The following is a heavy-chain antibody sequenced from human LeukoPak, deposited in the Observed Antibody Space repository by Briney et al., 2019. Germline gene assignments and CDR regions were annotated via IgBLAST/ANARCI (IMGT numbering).Heavy chain of an antibody. D-gene: IGHD6-13*01. V-gene: IGHV3-21*04. CDR3: ARECIAALGPCFDC. CDR2: ISSSSSYI. Sequence: GGSLRLSCAASGFTFSSYSMNWVRQAPGKGLEWVSSISSSSSYIYYADSVKGRFTISRDNAKNSLYLQMDSLRGEDTAVYYCARECIAALGPCFDCWGQGTLVAVSS. J-gene: IGHJ4*02. CDR1: GFTFSSYS.